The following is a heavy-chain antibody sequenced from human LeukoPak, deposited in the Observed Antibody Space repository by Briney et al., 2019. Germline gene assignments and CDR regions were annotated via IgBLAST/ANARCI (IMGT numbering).Heavy chain of an antibody. D-gene: IGHD3-10*01. CDR3: ASDRVLGSGSLDN. CDR1: RFSFSDFW. CDR2: IRGDGYDT. V-gene: IGHV3-74*01. J-gene: IGHJ4*02. Sequence: GGAVKLQCAACRFSFSDFWKHWVRDTPGKELVGVSCIRGDGYDTNYADSVEGRFTISRDNARHTLYLQMNSLRADDTAAYYCASDRVLGSGSLDNWGQGTLVTVSS.